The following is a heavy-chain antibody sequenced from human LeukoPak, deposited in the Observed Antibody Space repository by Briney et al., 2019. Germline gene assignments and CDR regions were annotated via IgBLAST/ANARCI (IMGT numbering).Heavy chain of an antibody. CDR1: GFTFTDYW. CDR3: TTRLVDI. Sequence: GGSLRLSCAASGFTFTDYWMHWVRQAPGKGLVWVSRINGDGSGTSYADSVKGRFTISRDNAKNTVYLQMNSLKTEDTAVYYCTTRLVDIWGQGTMVTVSS. J-gene: IGHJ3*02. D-gene: IGHD1-14*01. V-gene: IGHV3-74*01. CDR2: INGDGSGT.